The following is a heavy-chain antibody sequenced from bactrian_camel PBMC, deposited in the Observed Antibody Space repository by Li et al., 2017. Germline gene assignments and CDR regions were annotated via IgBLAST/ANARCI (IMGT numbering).Heavy chain of an antibody. Sequence: DVQLVESGGASVEAGGSLTLSCTASEFTSDDPDMGWYRQAPGKQCELVSTISRNGTTYYADSVKGRFTISRDNAEKTSTLYLQMDNLKPDDTAMYYSSAVSGYDCYSGSSMRFWQYNFRGQGTQVTVS. CDR3: SAVSGYDCYSGSSMRFWQYNF. D-gene: IGHD3*01. CDR1: EFTSDDPD. V-gene: IGHV3S66*01. CDR2: ISRNGTT. J-gene: IGHJ4*01.